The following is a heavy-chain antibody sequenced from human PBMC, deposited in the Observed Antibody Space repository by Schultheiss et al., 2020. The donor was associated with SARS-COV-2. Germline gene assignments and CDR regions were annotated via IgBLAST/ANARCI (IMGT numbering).Heavy chain of an antibody. J-gene: IGHJ4*02. Sequence: GESLKISCAASGFTFSSYAMSWVRQAPGKGLEWVSVIYSGGSTYYADSVKGRFTISRDNSKNTLYLQMNSLRAEDTAVYYCARATTFNDYYDSSGYYYGAYYFDYWGQGTLVTVSS. CDR1: GFTFSSYA. D-gene: IGHD3-22*01. CDR2: IYSGGST. V-gene: IGHV3-53*01. CDR3: ARATTFNDYYDSSGYYYGAYYFDY.